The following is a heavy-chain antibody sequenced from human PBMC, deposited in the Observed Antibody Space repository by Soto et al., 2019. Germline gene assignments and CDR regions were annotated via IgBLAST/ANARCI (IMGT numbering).Heavy chain of an antibody. CDR1: GYTFTSYA. D-gene: IGHD3-22*01. Sequence: ASVKVSCKASGYTFTSYAMHWVRQAPGQRLEWMGWINAGNGNTKYSQKFQGRVTITRDTSASTAYMELSSLRSEDTAVYYCARDHWRHNYYDSSGYYYVTYYGMDVWGQGTTVTVSS. CDR2: INAGNGNT. CDR3: ARDHWRHNYYDSSGYYYVTYYGMDV. V-gene: IGHV1-3*01. J-gene: IGHJ6*02.